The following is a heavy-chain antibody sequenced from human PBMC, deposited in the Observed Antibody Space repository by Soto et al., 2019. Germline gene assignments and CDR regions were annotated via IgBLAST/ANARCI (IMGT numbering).Heavy chain of an antibody. J-gene: IGHJ4*02. CDR3: ARDDRSVAAPGIVY. D-gene: IGHD6-19*01. V-gene: IGHV1-18*04. CDR2: ISAYNGNT. Sequence: SVKVSCKASGYTFTSYGISWVRQALGQGLEWMGWISAYNGNTNYAQKLQGRVTMTTDTSTSTAYMELRSLRSDDTAVYYCARDDRSVAAPGIVYWGQGTLVTVSS. CDR1: GYTFTSYG.